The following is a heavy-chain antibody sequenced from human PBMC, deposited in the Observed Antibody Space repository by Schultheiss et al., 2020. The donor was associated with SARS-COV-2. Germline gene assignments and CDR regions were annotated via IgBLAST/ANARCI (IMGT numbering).Heavy chain of an antibody. CDR3: AKVIYDFWSGYPDY. D-gene: IGHD3-3*01. J-gene: IGHJ4*02. CDR1: GFTFSSCA. CDR2: ISGSGGST. Sequence: GGSLRLSCAASGFTFSSCAMSWVRQAPGKGLEWVSAISGSGGSTYYADSVKGRFTISRDNSKNTLYLQMNSLRAEDTAVYYCAKVIYDFWSGYPDYWGQGTLVTVSS. V-gene: IGHV3-23*01.